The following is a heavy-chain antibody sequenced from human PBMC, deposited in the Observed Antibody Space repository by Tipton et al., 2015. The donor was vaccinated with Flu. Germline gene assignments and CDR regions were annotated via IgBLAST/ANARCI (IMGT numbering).Heavy chain of an antibody. CDR1: GDSISTTIYY. D-gene: IGHD1-1*01. CDR2: IYYSGTT. Sequence: TLSPTCTVSGDSISTTIYYWGWVHQPPGKGLEWIGSIYYSGTTYYNPSLKSRVTISVDSSKNEFSLTLASLTAADTAVYYCARDLWNDRRAYYYYGVDVWDQGP. CDR3: ARDLWNDRRAYYYYGVDV. V-gene: IGHV4-39*07. J-gene: IGHJ6*02.